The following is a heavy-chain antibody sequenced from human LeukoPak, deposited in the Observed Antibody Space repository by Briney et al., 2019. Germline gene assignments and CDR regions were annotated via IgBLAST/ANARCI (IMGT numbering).Heavy chain of an antibody. D-gene: IGHD5-12*01. CDR3: ARDRVYSGYDWYFDY. Sequence: GGSLRLSCAASGFTFSNYWMSWVRQAPGKGLEWVANIKHDGSEKYYVDSVKGRFTISRDNAKNSLYLQMNSLRAEDTAVYYCARDRVYSGYDWYFDYWGQGTLVTVSS. CDR1: GFTFSNYW. J-gene: IGHJ4*02. V-gene: IGHV3-7*01. CDR2: IKHDGSEK.